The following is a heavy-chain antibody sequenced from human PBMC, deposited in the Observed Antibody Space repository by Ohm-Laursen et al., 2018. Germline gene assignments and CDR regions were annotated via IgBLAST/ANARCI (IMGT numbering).Heavy chain of an antibody. D-gene: IGHD1-26*01. Sequence: SLRLSCAASGFTFADYAMHWVRQAPGKGLEWVSGISWNSGSIDYADSVKGRFTISRDNAKNSLYLQMNSLRAEDTALYYCAKDMSGSYQFDCWGQGTLVTVSS. CDR2: ISWNSGSI. CDR1: GFTFADYA. CDR3: AKDMSGSYQFDC. V-gene: IGHV3-9*01. J-gene: IGHJ4*02.